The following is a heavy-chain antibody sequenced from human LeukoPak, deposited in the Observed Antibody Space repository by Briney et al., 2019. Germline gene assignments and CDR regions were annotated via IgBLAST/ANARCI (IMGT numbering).Heavy chain of an antibody. Sequence: VSGPTLVKPSETLSLTCTVSGGSISSYYWSWIRQPPGKGLEWIGYIYYSGSTNYNPSLKSRVTISVDTSKNQSSLKLSSVTAADTAVYYCAREGESGRVRGVSWFDPWGQGTLVTVSS. CDR2: IYYSGST. CDR1: GGSISSYY. CDR3: AREGESGRVRGVSWFDP. D-gene: IGHD3-10*01. V-gene: IGHV4-59*01. J-gene: IGHJ5*02.